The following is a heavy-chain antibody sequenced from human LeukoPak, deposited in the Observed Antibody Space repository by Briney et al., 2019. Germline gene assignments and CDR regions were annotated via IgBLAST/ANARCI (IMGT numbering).Heavy chain of an antibody. V-gene: IGHV4-30-2*01. J-gene: IGHJ3*02. CDR1: GGSISSGGYY. CDR2: IYHSGST. Sequence: SETLSLTCTVSGGSISSGGYYWSWIRQPPGKGLEWIGYIYHSGSTYYNPSLKSRVTISVDRSKNQFSLKLSSVTAADTAVYYCARDAHSSLGAFDIWGQGTMVTVSS. CDR3: ARDAHSSLGAFDI. D-gene: IGHD6-6*01.